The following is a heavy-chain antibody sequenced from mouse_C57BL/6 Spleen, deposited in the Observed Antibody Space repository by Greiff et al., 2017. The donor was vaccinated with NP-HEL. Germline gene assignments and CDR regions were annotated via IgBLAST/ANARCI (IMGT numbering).Heavy chain of an antibody. CDR3: ARGGYYYGSSDFDY. CDR2: IYPGDGAT. J-gene: IGHJ2*01. Sequence: VQLQQSGAELVKPGASVKISCKASGYAFSSYWMNWVKQRPGKGLEWIGQIYPGDGATNYHVKFKGKATLTAAKSSRTAYMQLSSLTSEDSAVYCGARGGYYYGSSDFDYWGQGTTLTVSS. V-gene: IGHV1-80*01. CDR1: GYAFSSYW. D-gene: IGHD1-1*01.